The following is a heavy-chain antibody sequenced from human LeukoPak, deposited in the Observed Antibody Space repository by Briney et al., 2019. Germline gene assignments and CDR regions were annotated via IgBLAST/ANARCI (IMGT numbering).Heavy chain of an antibody. V-gene: IGHV4-34*01. Sequence: SETLSLTCAVYGGSFSGYYWSWIRQPPGKGLEWIGEINHSGSTNYNPSLKSRVTVSVDTSKNQFSLKLSSVTAADTAVYYCARGIITMIVAGFDYWGQGTLVTVSS. J-gene: IGHJ4*02. CDR3: ARGIITMIVAGFDY. D-gene: IGHD3-22*01. CDR1: GGSFSGYY. CDR2: INHSGST.